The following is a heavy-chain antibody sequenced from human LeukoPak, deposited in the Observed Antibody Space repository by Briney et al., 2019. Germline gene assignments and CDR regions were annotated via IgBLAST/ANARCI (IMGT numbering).Heavy chain of an antibody. CDR2: ISSSSSYI. V-gene: IGHV3-21*06. CDR1: GFTFSSYT. J-gene: IGHJ3*02. Sequence: KPGGSLRLSCAASGFTFSSYTMNWVRQAPGXGLEWVSSISSSSSYIYYADSVKGRFTISRDNAKNSLYLQMNSLRAEDTAVYYCARDTYDILTGYYKWAFDIWGQGTMVTVSS. D-gene: IGHD3-9*01. CDR3: ARDTYDILTGYYKWAFDI.